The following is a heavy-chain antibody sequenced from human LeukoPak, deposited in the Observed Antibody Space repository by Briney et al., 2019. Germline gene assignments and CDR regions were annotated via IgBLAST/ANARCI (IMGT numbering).Heavy chain of an antibody. CDR1: GFTFSNYW. Sequence: GGSLRLSCAASGFTFSNYWMNWVRQAPGKGLAWVANINQDGSEKYYVDSVKGRFTISRDNAKNSLYLQMSSLRVEDTAVYYCVSRGRSYWGQGTLVTVSS. J-gene: IGHJ4*02. CDR3: VSRGRSY. V-gene: IGHV3-7*01. CDR2: INQDGSEK.